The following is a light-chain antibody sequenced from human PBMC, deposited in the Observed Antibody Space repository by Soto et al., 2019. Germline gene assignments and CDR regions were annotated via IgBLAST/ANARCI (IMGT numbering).Light chain of an antibody. J-gene: IGLJ1*01. CDR3: SSYTSSSTYV. Sequence: QSALTQPASVSGSPGQSITISCTGTSSDVGDYNYVSWYLQYPGKAPKLMIYEVSNRPSGVSNRFSGSKSGNTASLTISGLQAEDEADYYCSSYTSSSTYVFGTGTQLTVL. CDR1: SSDVGDYNY. CDR2: EVS. V-gene: IGLV2-14*01.